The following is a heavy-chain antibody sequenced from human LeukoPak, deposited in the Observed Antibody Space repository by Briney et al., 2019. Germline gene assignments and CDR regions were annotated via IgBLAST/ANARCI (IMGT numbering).Heavy chain of an antibody. CDR3: ARDSIAVAGTDY. V-gene: IGHV3-21*01. D-gene: IGHD6-19*01. CDR1: GFTFSSYS. CDR2: ISSSSSYI. Sequence: GGSLRLSCAASGFTFSSYSMTWVRQAPGKGLEWVSSISSSSSYIYYADSVKGRFTISRDNAKNSLYLQMNSLRAEDTAVYYCARDSIAVAGTDYWGQGTLVTVSS. J-gene: IGHJ4*02.